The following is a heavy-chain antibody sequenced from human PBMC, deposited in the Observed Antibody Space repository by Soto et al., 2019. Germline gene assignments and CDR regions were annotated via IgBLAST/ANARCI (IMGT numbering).Heavy chain of an antibody. CDR1: GGTFSSYA. Sequence: QVQLVQSGAEVKKPGSSVKVSCKASGGTFSSYAISWVRQAPGQGLEWMGGIIPIFGTANYAQKFQGRVTITADESXSXXDMELSSLRSEDTAVYYCARARGYSYGQIMSLPDYWGQGTLVTVSS. CDR2: IIPIFGTA. D-gene: IGHD5-18*01. J-gene: IGHJ4*02. V-gene: IGHV1-69*12. CDR3: ARARGYSYGQIMSLPDY.